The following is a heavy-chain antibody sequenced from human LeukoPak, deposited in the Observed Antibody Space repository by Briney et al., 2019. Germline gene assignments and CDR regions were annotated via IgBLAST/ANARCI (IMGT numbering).Heavy chain of an antibody. Sequence: GASVKVSCKASGYTFTGYYMHWVRQAPGQGLEWMGWMNPKSGGTNYAQKFEARVTMNRDTSISTAYMDLSRLKSDDTAVYYCARVMVWGIAAAPNDYWGQGTLVTVSS. V-gene: IGHV1-2*02. CDR2: MNPKSGGT. CDR3: ARVMVWGIAAAPNDY. J-gene: IGHJ4*02. D-gene: IGHD6-13*01. CDR1: GYTFTGYY.